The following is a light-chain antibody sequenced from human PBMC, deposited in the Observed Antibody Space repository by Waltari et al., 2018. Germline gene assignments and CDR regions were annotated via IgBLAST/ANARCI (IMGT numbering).Light chain of an antibody. V-gene: IGLV2-14*01. J-gene: IGLJ2*01. CDR1: SSDVGGYNY. CDR2: EVS. Sequence: QSALTQPASVSGSPGQSITISCTGTSSDVGGYNYVAWYQQHPGKAPKPMIYEVSNRPSGVSNRFSGSKSGNTASLPISGLQAEDEADYYCSSYTSSSTLVVFGGGTKLTVL. CDR3: SSYTSSSTLVV.